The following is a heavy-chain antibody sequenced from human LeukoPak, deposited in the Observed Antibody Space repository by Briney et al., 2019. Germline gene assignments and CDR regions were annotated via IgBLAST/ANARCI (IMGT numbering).Heavy chain of an antibody. J-gene: IGHJ4*02. CDR3: ARGVVISDKQYYFVY. V-gene: IGHV3-53*01. CDR2: IYNGGST. Sequence: GGSVRLSCAASGFTVSSNYMSWVRQAPGKGLEWVSVIYNGGSTYYVDSVKGRFTISRDNSKNTLYLQVNSLRAEHTPVYYCARGVVISDKQYYFVYWGQGTLVTVFS. D-gene: IGHD2-21*01. CDR1: GFTVSSNY.